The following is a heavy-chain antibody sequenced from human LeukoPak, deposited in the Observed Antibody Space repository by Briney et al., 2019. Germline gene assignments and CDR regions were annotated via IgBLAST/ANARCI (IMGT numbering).Heavy chain of an antibody. CDR2: ISTYNGNT. CDR3: AKIAYGANFFDY. V-gene: IGHV1-18*01. CDR1: GYTFTNYD. J-gene: IGHJ4*02. D-gene: IGHD4/OR15-4a*01. Sequence: VASVKVSCKASGYTFTNYDINWVRQAPGQGLEWMGWISTYNGNTNYAQKLQGRVTMTTETSTSTVYMELRSLRSDDTAVYYCAKIAYGANFFDYWGQGTLVTASS.